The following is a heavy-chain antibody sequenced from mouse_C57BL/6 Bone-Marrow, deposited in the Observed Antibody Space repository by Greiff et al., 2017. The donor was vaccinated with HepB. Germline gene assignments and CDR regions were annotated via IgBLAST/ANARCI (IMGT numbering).Heavy chain of an antibody. CDR3: ARRGDYYGSSLMDY. CDR2: IYPGGGYT. D-gene: IGHD1-1*01. V-gene: IGHV1-63*01. Sequence: QVQLQQSGAELVRPGTSVKMSCKASGYTFTNYWIGWAKQRPGHGLEWIGDIYPGGGYTNYNEKFKGKATLTADQSSSTAYMQFSSLTSEDSAIYYCARRGDYYGSSLMDYWGQGTSVTVSS. J-gene: IGHJ4*01. CDR1: GYTFTNYW.